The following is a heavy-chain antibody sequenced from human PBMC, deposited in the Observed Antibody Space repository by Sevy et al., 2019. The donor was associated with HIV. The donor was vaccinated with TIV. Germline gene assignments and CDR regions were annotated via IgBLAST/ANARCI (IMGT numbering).Heavy chain of an antibody. V-gene: IGHV4-59*01. CDR2: IDYSGST. D-gene: IGHD1-26*01. CDR3: ARDPRDLLGGDH. J-gene: IGHJ4*02. Sequence: WETLSLTCTVSGGSISSYYWNWIRQPPGKELEWIGYIDYSGSTNYNPSLKSRVTISVDTSKNQFSLKLSSVTAADTAVYYCARDPRDLLGGDHWGQGTLVTVSS. CDR1: GGSISSYY.